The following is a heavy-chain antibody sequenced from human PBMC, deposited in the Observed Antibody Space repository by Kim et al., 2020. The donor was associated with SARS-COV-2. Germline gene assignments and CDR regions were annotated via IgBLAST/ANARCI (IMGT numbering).Heavy chain of an antibody. J-gene: IGHJ3*02. CDR1: GFIFSSYA. Sequence: GGSLRLSCAASGFIFSSYAMSWVRQAPGKGLDWVSYIDDSGDSTYYADSVKGRFTISRDNSKNTLYLQMSSLRAEDTAVYYCAKLAASITSSYRDIWGQGTMVTVSS. CDR3: AKLAASITSSYRDI. CDR2: IDDSGDST. D-gene: IGHD6-25*01. V-gene: IGHV3-23*01.